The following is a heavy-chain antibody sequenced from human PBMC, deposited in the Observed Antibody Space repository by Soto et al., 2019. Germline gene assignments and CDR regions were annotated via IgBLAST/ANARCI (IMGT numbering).Heavy chain of an antibody. Sequence: DVQLVESGGGLVQPGGSLRLSCAASGFTFSRYWMSWVRQAPGKGPEWVANIKEDGSEIYYVDSVKGRFTISRDNAKNSLHLQMNSLRVEDTAMYYCAREYRWGQGSLVTVSS. CDR2: IKEDGSEI. CDR3: AREYR. J-gene: IGHJ5*02. V-gene: IGHV3-7*01. CDR1: GFTFSRYW.